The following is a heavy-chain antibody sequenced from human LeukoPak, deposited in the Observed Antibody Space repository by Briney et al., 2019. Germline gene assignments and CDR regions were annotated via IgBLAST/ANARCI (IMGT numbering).Heavy chain of an antibody. Sequence: GGSLRLSCAASGFTFDDYGMSWVRQAPGKGLEWVSGINWNGGSTGYADSVKGRFTISRDNAKNSVYLQMDSLRAEDTAVYYCARDPSTWNGYSDYWGQGTLVTVSS. CDR1: GFTFDDYG. D-gene: IGHD3-3*01. J-gene: IGHJ4*02. V-gene: IGHV3-20*04. CDR2: INWNGGST. CDR3: ARDPSTWNGYSDY.